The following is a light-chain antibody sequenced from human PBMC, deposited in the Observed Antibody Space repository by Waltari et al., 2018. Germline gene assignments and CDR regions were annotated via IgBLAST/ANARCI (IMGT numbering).Light chain of an antibody. CDR1: SSAVGNYKL. V-gene: IGLV2-23*02. J-gene: IGLJ2*01. Sequence: QSALPQPASVSGSPGQSTTISCTGPSSAVGNYKLVPWYQQHPGKAPKLMIYAVSKRPSGVSDRFSGSKSGDMASLTISGLQPEDEAEYFCSSYAGSSKGVFGGGTKVTVL. CDR2: AVS. CDR3: SSYAGSSKGV.